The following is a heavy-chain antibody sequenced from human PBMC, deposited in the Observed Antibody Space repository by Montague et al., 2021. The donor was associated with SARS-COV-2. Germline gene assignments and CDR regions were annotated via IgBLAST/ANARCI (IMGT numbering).Heavy chain of an antibody. J-gene: IGHJ4*02. CDR3: SKGPRHDVASGLDH. V-gene: IGHV3-9*01. CDR1: GFPFDEHA. CDR2: ISWNSGSL. Sequence: SLRLSCAASGFPFDEHAMFWVRQAPGKGLEWVPGISWNSGSLGYADSLKGRFTVSRDNAKNSLYLQMNSLRPDDTALYYSSKGPRHDVASGLDHWGQGTLVTVSS. D-gene: IGHD6-13*01.